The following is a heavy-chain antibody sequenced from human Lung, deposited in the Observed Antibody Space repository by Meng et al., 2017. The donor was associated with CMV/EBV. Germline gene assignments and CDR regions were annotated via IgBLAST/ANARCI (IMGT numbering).Heavy chain of an antibody. V-gene: IGHV4-39*01. CDR1: SSTSRCYCYC. J-gene: IGHJ5*02. D-gene: IGHD3-9*01. CDR3: ASPSPHYDT. CDR2: IYYTGNT. Sequence: TCPASSSTSRCYCYCWGRVRQRPGKGLEWIENIYYTGNTYQNTSLNSRVVMSVDTSKTQFSLELTSVTAADTAVYYCASPSPHYDTWGQGTLVTVSS.